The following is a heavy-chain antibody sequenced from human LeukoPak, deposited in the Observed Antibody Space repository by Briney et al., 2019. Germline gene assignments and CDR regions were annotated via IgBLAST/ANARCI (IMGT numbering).Heavy chain of an antibody. CDR1: GFTFSSYL. D-gene: IGHD5-12*01. V-gene: IGHV3-48*01. CDR3: ARPYERELDD. J-gene: IGHJ4*02. Sequence: GGSLRLSCAASGFTFSSYLMNWVRQAPGKGLEWVSYISIISSTIYYADSVKGRFTISRDDAKNSVYLQMNSLRAEDTAVYYCARPYERELDDWGQGTLVTVSS. CDR2: ISIISSTI.